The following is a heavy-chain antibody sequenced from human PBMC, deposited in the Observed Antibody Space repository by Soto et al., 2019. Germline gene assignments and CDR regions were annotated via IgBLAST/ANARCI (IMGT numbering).Heavy chain of an antibody. V-gene: IGHV3-49*04. Sequence: PGGSLRLSCSVSGFVFGDFAVPWVRQAPGKGLEWVGVVRSETYGGSTEYAASVKGRFRISRDDSESIAYLQMTGLKTEDTAVYYCTRRRGTSGWYADYWGKGILVTVSS. CDR3: TRRRGTSGWYADY. D-gene: IGHD6-13*01. J-gene: IGHJ4*02. CDR1: GFVFGDFA. CDR2: VRSETYGGST.